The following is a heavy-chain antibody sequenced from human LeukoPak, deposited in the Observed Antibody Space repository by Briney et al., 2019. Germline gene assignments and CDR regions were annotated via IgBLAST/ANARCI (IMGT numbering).Heavy chain of an antibody. D-gene: IGHD3-22*01. CDR1: GFTFSSYS. Sequence: GGSLRLSCAASGFTFSSYSMNWVRQAPGKGLEWVSSISSSSSYIYYAVSVKGRFTISRDNAKNSLYLQMNSLRAEDTAVYYCARDGTYYYDSSGFDPWGQGTLVTVSS. CDR2: ISSSSSYI. CDR3: ARDGTYYYDSSGFDP. V-gene: IGHV3-21*01. J-gene: IGHJ5*02.